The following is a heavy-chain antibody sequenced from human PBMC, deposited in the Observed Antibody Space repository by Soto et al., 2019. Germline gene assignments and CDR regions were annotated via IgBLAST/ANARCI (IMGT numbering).Heavy chain of an antibody. D-gene: IGHD1-1*01. V-gene: IGHV1-18*01. CDR2: ISAHNGNT. Sequence: QVHLVQSGAEVKKPGASVKVSCKASGYTFTSYGITWVRQAPGQGLEWMGWISAHNGNTDYAQKLQGRVIVTRDTATNTAYMELRSLRSDGTAVYYCARGRYGDYGGQGALVTVSS. CDR1: GYTFTSYG. CDR3: ARGRYGDY. J-gene: IGHJ4*02.